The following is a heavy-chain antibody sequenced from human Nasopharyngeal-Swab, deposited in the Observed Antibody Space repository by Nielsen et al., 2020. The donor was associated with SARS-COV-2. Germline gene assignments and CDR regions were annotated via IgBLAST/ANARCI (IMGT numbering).Heavy chain of an antibody. D-gene: IGHD4-17*01. CDR2: IYPGDSDT. CDR3: ARSATVTNWYFDL. V-gene: IGHV5-51*01. CDR1: GYSFTSYW. Sequence: KVSCKGSGYSFTSYWIGWVRQMPGKGLEWMGIIYPGDSDTRYSPSFQGQVTISADKSISTAYLQWSSLKASDTAMYYCARSATVTNWYFDLWGRGTLVTVSS. J-gene: IGHJ2*01.